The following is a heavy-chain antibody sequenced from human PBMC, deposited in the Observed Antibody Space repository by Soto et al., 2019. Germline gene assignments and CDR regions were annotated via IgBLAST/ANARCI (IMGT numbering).Heavy chain of an antibody. D-gene: IGHD2-21*01. CDR1: GGSISSSSYY. CDR3: SRHLWSRSMSQFRTGGWFDP. J-gene: IGHJ5*02. Sequence: QLQLQESGPGLVKPSETLSLTCTVSGGSISSSSYYWGWIRQPPGKGLAWIGSIFYSVSTYYNPSLKSRATISVDTSKSQLSTKRSSVTAADPAVYYCSRHLWSRSMSQFRTGGWFDPWGQGTPVTVS. V-gene: IGHV4-39*01. CDR2: IFYSVST.